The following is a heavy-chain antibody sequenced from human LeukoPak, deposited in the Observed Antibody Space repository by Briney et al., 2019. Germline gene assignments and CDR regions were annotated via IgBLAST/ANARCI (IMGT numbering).Heavy chain of an antibody. CDR2: SDPEDGET. D-gene: IGHD5-12*01. J-gene: IGHJ6*02. CDR1: GYTLTELS. Sequence: ASVKVSCKVSGYTLTELSMHWVRQAPGKGLEWMGGSDPEDGETIYAQKFQGRVTMTEDTSTDTAYMELSSLRSEDTAVYYCATAGAYSGYDVYYYYGMDVWGQGTTVTVSS. CDR3: ATAGAYSGYDVYYYYGMDV. V-gene: IGHV1-24*01.